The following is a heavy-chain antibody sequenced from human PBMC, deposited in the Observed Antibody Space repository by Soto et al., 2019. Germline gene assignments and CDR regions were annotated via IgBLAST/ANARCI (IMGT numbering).Heavy chain of an antibody. Sequence: GGSLRLSCAASGFPFSDYYMSWIRQAPGKGLEWVSSIGSSSSYTNYADSVKGRFTISRDNAKNSLYLQMNSLRAEDTAMYLCARMRPTGYYNYSGQGTLVTVSA. CDR1: GFPFSDYY. CDR3: ARMRPTGYYNY. V-gene: IGHV3-11*03. J-gene: IGHJ4*02. CDR2: IGSSSSYT. D-gene: IGHD3-9*01.